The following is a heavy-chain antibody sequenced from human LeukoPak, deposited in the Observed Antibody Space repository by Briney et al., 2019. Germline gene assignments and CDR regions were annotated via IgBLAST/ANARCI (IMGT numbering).Heavy chain of an antibody. CDR3: ARTLSRWDPFDY. Sequence: SETLSLTCTISGGSISSYFWSWIRQPPGKGLEWIGYIYYTGSTNYNPSLKSRVIISLDTSKNQSSLKLSSVTAADTAVYYCARTLSRWDPFDYWGQGTLVTVSS. V-gene: IGHV4-59*01. J-gene: IGHJ4*02. CDR2: IYYTGST. D-gene: IGHD1-26*01. CDR1: GGSISSYF.